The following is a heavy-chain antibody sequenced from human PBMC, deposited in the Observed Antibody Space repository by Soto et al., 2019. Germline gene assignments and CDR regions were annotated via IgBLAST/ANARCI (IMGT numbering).Heavy chain of an antibody. CDR3: ARPLGYSSSWPFDY. J-gene: IGHJ4*02. Sequence: SETRLTCTVSGGSISRSTYYWGWIRQPPGKGLEWIGSMYYSGSTYYNPSLKSRVTISVDASKNQFSLKLSSVTAADTAMYYCARPLGYSSSWPFDYWGQGTLVTVSS. CDR2: MYYSGST. D-gene: IGHD6-13*01. CDR1: GGSISRSTYY. V-gene: IGHV4-39*07.